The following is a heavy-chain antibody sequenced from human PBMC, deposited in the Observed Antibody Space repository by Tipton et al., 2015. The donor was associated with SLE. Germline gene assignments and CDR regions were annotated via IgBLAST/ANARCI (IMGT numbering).Heavy chain of an antibody. CDR2: ISSSSSYI. J-gene: IGHJ4*02. Sequence: SLRLSCAASGFTFSSYSMNWVRQAPGKGLEWVSSISSSSSYIYYADSVKGRFTISRDNAKNSLYLQMNSLRAEDTAVYYCARPVTATCYVSGYWGQGTLVTVSS. V-gene: IGHV3-21*01. CDR1: GFTFSSYS. CDR3: ARPVTATCYVSGY. D-gene: IGHD2-2*01.